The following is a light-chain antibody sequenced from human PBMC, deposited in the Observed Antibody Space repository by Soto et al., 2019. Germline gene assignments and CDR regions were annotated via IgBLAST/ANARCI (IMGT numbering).Light chain of an antibody. CDR2: WAS. CDR1: QSVLYSSNNKNY. CDR3: QQYYSSPLT. V-gene: IGKV4-1*01. Sequence: DIVMTQSPDSLAVSLGERATINCKSSQSVLYSSNNKNYLAWYQQKPGQPPKLLIYWASTRESGVPDRVSGSGSGTDFTLTISSLQAEDVAVYYSQQYYSSPLTCGGGTKVEIK. J-gene: IGKJ4*01.